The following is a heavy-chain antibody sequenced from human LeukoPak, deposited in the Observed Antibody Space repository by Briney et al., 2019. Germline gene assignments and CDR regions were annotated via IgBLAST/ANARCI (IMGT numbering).Heavy chain of an antibody. J-gene: IGHJ4*02. V-gene: IGHV3-30-3*01. CDR1: EFIFSSYT. Sequence: GGSLRLSCAASEFIFSSYTMHWVRQVPGKGLEWVAIISYDGSNKYYADSVKGRFTISRDNSKNTVYLQMNSLRAEDTAVYYCAKDSLDILTGYYDYWGQGTLVTVSS. CDR2: ISYDGSNK. CDR3: AKDSLDILTGYYDY. D-gene: IGHD3-9*01.